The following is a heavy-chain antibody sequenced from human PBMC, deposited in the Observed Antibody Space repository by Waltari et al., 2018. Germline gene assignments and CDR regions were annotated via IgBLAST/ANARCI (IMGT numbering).Heavy chain of an antibody. J-gene: IGHJ4*02. CDR2: IDGHSGRT. D-gene: IGHD3-16*01. V-gene: IGHV1-18*01. CDR3: AKDYEYKIDY. CDR1: GYTITSFG. Sequence: QVQLVQSGVEVTKPGASVKVSCKASGYTITSFGITWVRQAPGQGLEWMGWIDGHSGRTNYAQVVQDRVTLTIDTSTNTAYMDLRSLRSDDTALYYCAKDYEYKIDYWGRGTLVTVSS.